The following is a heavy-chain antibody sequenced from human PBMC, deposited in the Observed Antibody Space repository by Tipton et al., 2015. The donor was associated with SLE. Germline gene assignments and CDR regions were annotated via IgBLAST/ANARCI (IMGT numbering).Heavy chain of an antibody. CDR2: ISYDGSNK. V-gene: IGHV3-30*04. Sequence: SLRLSCAASGFTFSSYAMHWVRQAPGKGLEWVAVISYDGSNKYYADSVKGRFTISRDNSKNTLYLQMNNVRPDDTAMYYCAKDHIAARPHYYGLDVWGQGTTVSVS. D-gene: IGHD6-6*01. CDR3: AKDHIAARPHYYGLDV. J-gene: IGHJ6*02. CDR1: GFTFSSYA.